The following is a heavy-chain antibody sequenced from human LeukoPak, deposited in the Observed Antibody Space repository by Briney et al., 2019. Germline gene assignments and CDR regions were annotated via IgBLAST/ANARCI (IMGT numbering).Heavy chain of an antibody. J-gene: IGHJ4*02. V-gene: IGHV3-49*04. CDR3: TRTIFGVVIDY. CDR1: GFSFGDYV. CDR2: IRSKAYGGTI. Sequence: GGSLRLSCTASGFSFGDYVMTWVRQAPGQGLEWIGFIRSKAYGGTIDYAASVKGRFTISRDDSKSIAYLQMNSLKTEDTAVYYCTRTIFGVVIDYWGQGTLVTVSS. D-gene: IGHD3-3*01.